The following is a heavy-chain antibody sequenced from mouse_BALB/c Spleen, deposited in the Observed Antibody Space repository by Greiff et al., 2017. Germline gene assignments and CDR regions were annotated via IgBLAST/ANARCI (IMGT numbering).Heavy chain of an antibody. Sequence: EVQLVESGGGLVQPKGSLKLSCAASGFTFNTYAMNWVRQAPGKGLEWVARIRSKSNNYATYYADSVKARFTISRDDSQSMLYLQMNNLKTEDTAMYYCCGANWAWFAYWGQGTLVTVSA. V-gene: IGHV10-1*02. CDR3: CGANWAWFAY. CDR2: IRSKSNNYAT. J-gene: IGHJ3*01. D-gene: IGHD4-1*01. CDR1: GFTFNTYA.